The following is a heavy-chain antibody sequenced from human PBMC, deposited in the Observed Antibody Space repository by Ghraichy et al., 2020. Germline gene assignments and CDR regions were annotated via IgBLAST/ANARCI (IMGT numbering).Heavy chain of an antibody. CDR3: ARGGLKNWLDP. CDR2: ISPAGGRA. J-gene: IGHJ5*02. Sequence: GGSLRLSCEDSGHSFSSYWMNWVRQAPGKGLEWVSRISPAGGRATYADSVKGRFTISRDNAQNALYLQMHSLTVDEPARYYCARGGLKNWLDPWGQGTLVTVSS. V-gene: IGHV3-74*03. D-gene: IGHD3-16*01. CDR1: GHSFSSYW.